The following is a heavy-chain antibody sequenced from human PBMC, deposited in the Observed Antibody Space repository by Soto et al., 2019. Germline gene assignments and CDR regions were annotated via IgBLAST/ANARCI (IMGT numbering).Heavy chain of an antibody. Sequence: QVQLVQSGAEEKKPGASVKVSCKASGYTFTSYAMHWVRQAPGQRLEWMGWINAGNGNTKYSQKFQGRVTITRDTSASTAYMELSSLRSEDTAVYYCARSIVVVPAVDYWGQGTLVTVSS. CDR3: ARSIVVVPAVDY. V-gene: IGHV1-3*05. J-gene: IGHJ4*02. D-gene: IGHD2-21*02. CDR1: GYTFTSYA. CDR2: INAGNGNT.